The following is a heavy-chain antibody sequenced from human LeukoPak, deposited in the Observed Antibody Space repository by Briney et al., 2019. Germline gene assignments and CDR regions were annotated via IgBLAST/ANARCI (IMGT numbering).Heavy chain of an antibody. D-gene: IGHD5-18*01. Sequence: SETLSLTCTVSGGSISSSSYYWGWIRQPPGKGLEWIGSIYYSGSTYYNPSLKSRVTISVDTSKNQFSLKLSSVTAADTAVYYCARGCGYSYGYLLPFDYWGQGTLVTVSS. CDR1: GGSISSSSYY. CDR3: ARGCGYSYGYLLPFDY. V-gene: IGHV4-39*01. CDR2: IYYSGST. J-gene: IGHJ4*02.